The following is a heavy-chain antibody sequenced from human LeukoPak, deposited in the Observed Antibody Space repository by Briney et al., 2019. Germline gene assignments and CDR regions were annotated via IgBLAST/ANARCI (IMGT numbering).Heavy chain of an antibody. CDR1: GGSISGYY. V-gene: IGHV4-59*01. CDR2: IYYSGST. CDR3: ARVGPPSSPSFDY. J-gene: IGHJ4*02. Sequence: SETLSLTCTVSGGSISGYYWSWIRQPPGKGLEWIGYIYYSGSTNYNPSLKSRVTISVDTSKNQFSLKLSSVTAADTAVYYCARVGPPSSPSFDYWGQGTLVTVSS.